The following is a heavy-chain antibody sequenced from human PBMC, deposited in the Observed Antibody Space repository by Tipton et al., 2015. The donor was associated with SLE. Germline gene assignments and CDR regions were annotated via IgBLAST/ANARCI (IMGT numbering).Heavy chain of an antibody. CDR3: ARHNYGGIGFDP. V-gene: IGHV4-34*01. CDR2: INHSGST. D-gene: IGHD4-23*01. J-gene: IGHJ5*02. CDR1: GGSFSDYY. Sequence: TLSLTCAVYGGSFSDYYWGWIRQPPGKGLEWIGEINHSGSTNYNPSLKSRVTISVDTSKNQFSLKLSSVTAADTAVYYCARHNYGGIGFDPWGQGTLVTVSS.